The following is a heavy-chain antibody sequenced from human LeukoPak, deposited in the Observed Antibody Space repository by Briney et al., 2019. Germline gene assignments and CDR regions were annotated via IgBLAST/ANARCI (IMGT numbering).Heavy chain of an antibody. D-gene: IGHD6-19*01. CDR1: GGSIGSSSYS. Sequence: PPETLSLTCIVSGGSIGSSSYSWAWIRQPPGKGLEWIGSIYYSGSTNKNPSLKSRLTMSVDTSLDQFSLKMASVTAADTALYYCARHSSSNWISRFDVWGQGTTVTVSS. V-gene: IGHV4-39*01. CDR3: ARHSSSNWISRFDV. J-gene: IGHJ6*02. CDR2: IYYSGST.